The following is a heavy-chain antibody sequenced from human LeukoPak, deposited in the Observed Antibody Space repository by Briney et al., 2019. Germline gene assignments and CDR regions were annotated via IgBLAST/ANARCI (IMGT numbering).Heavy chain of an antibody. V-gene: IGHV4-4*07. CDR3: ARHGTYYDFWSGYSKLTGYFDY. CDR2: IHTSGST. J-gene: IGHJ4*02. D-gene: IGHD3-3*01. Sequence: SETLSLTCTVSGGSISSYYWSWIRQPAGKGLEWIGRIHTSGSTNYNPSLKSRVTMSVDTSKNQFSLKLSSVTAADTAVYYCARHGTYYDFWSGYSKLTGYFDYWGQGTLVTVSS. CDR1: GGSISSYY.